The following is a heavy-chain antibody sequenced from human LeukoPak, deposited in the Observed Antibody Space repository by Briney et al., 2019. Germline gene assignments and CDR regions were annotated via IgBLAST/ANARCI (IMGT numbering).Heavy chain of an antibody. CDR2: IYHSGST. D-gene: IGHD3-10*01. CDR1: GYSISSGYY. Sequence: SETLSLTCTVSGYSISSGYYWGWIRQPPGKGLEWIGSIYHSGSTYYNPSLKSRVTISVDTSKNQFSLRLSSVTAADTAVYYCARDVRGANDYWGQGTLVTVSS. V-gene: IGHV4-38-2*02. J-gene: IGHJ4*02. CDR3: ARDVRGANDY.